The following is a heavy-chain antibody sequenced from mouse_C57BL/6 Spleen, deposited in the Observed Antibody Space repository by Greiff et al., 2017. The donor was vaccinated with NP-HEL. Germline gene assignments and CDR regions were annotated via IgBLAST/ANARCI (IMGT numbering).Heavy chain of an antibody. CDR3: ARSRHMGYGYGGFAD. CDR2: INPSNGGT. V-gene: IGHV1-53*01. CDR1: GYTFTSYW. Sequence: QVQLKQPGTELVKPGASVKLSCKASGYTFTSYWMHWVKQRPGQGLEWIGNINPSNGGTNYNEKFKSKSTLTVDKSSSTAYMQLSSLTSEDSAVYYCARSRHMGYGYGGFADWGQGTLVTVSA. J-gene: IGHJ3*01. D-gene: IGHD2-2*01.